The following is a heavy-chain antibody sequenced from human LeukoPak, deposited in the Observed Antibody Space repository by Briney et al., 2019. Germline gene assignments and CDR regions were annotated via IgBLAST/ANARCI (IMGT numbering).Heavy chain of an antibody. J-gene: IGHJ5*02. D-gene: IGHD6-6*01. V-gene: IGHV4-34*01. CDR3: ARRIAARPRGYWFDP. CDR2: INHSGST. CDR1: GGSFSGYY. Sequence: KPSETLSLTCAVYGGSFSGYYWSWIRQPPGKGLEWIGEINHSGSTNYNPSLKSRVTISVDTSKNQFSLKVSSVTAADTAVYYCARRIAARPRGYWFDPWGQGTLVTVSS.